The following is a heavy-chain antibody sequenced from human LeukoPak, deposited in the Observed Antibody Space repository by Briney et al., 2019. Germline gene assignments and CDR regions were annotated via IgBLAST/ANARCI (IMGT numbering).Heavy chain of an antibody. CDR3: AGAAAGTAIDS. D-gene: IGHD6-13*01. V-gene: IGHV5-51*01. CDR1: GYSFSTYW. CDR2: IYPGDSDT. J-gene: IGHJ4*02. Sequence: GQSLQISCKGSGYSFSTYWIARVCQMPGKDLEWMGIIYPGDSDTRYSPSFQGQFTISADKSISTAYLHWSSLKASDSAIYYCAGAAAGTAIDSWGQGTLVTVSS.